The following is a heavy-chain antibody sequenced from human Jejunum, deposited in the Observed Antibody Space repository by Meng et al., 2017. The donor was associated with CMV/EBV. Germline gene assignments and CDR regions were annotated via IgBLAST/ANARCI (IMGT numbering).Heavy chain of an antibody. CDR2: VFHSGAT. V-gene: IGHV4-38-2*01. CDR3: ARSRSSTQYLDF. D-gene: IGHD6-13*01. Sequence: VSGFSITSCYYWDWIRQAPGKGLEWIGYVFHSGATYYNPSLTSRVTISVDTSRNQFALNVTSVTAADTAIYYCARSRSSTQYLDFWGQGVLVTVSS. CDR1: GFSITSCYY. J-gene: IGHJ4*02.